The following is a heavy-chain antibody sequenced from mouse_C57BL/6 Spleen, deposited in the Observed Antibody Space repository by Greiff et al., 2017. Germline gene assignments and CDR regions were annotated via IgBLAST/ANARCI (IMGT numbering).Heavy chain of an antibody. CDR1: GYTFTSYW. J-gene: IGHJ1*03. CDR2: IDPSGSYT. Sequence: QVQLQQPGAELVKPGASVKLSCKASGYTFTSYWMQWVKQRPGQGLEWIGEIDPSGSYTNYNQKFKGKATLTVDTSSSTAYLQLSSLTSEDSAVYYCARGLGRRWYFGVWGTGTTVTVSS. CDR3: ARGLGRRWYFGV. V-gene: IGHV1-50*01. D-gene: IGHD4-1*01.